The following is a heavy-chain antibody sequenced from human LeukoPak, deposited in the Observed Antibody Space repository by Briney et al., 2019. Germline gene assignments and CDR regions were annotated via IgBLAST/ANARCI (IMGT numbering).Heavy chain of an antibody. Sequence: SETLSLTCTVSGGSISSYYWSWIRQPPGKGLEWIGYIYYSGSTNYNPSLKSRVTISVDTSKNQFSLKLSSVTAADTAVYYCARVGVNSSGRIDYWGQGTLVTVSS. J-gene: IGHJ4*02. D-gene: IGHD6-19*01. V-gene: IGHV4-59*01. CDR3: ARVGVNSSGRIDY. CDR1: GGSISSYY. CDR2: IYYSGST.